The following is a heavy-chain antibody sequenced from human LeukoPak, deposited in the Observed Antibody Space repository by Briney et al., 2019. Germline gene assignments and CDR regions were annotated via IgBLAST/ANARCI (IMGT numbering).Heavy chain of an antibody. CDR3: ARAGQLVGLVDY. J-gene: IGHJ4*02. CDR2: TYYRSKWYN. D-gene: IGHD6-13*01. CDR1: GDSVSSNSAA. V-gene: IGHV6-1*01. Sequence: PSQTLSLTCAISGDSVSSNSAAWNWIRHSPSRGLEWLGRTYYRSKWYNDYAVSVKSRITINPDKSKNQFSLQLNSVTPEDTAVYYCARAGQLVGLVDYRGQGILVTVSS.